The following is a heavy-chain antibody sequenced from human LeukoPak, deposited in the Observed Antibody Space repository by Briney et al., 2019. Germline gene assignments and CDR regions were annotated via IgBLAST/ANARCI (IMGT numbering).Heavy chain of an antibody. J-gene: IGHJ6*03. CDR2: IIPIFGTA. CDR1: GYTFTSYY. D-gene: IGHD6-13*01. CDR3: ARGGADGQLDPERGTYYYYYMDV. Sequence: SVKVSCKASGYTFTSYYMHWVRQAPGQGLEWMGGIIPIFGTANYAQKFQGRVTITADESTITAYMELSSLRSEDTAVYYCARGGADGQLDPERGTYYYYYMDVWGKGTTVTISS. V-gene: IGHV1-69*13.